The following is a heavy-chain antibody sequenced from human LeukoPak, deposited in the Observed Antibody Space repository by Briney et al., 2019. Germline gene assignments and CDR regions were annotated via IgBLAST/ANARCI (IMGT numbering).Heavy chain of an antibody. CDR3: ARDPGYDILTGYYMDV. J-gene: IGHJ6*03. V-gene: IGHV4-61*02. Sequence: SETLSLTCTVSGYSISSGYYWGWIRQPAGKGLEWIGRIYTSGSTNYNPSLKSRVTISVDTSKNQFSLKLSSVTAADTAVYYCARDPGYDILTGYYMDVWGKGTTVTVSS. D-gene: IGHD3-9*01. CDR1: GYSISSGYY. CDR2: IYTSGST.